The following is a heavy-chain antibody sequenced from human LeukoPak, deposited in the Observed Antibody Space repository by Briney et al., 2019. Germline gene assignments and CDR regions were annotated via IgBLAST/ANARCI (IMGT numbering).Heavy chain of an antibody. D-gene: IGHD2-15*01. CDR2: IHYSGTT. CDR1: GDSINNYY. CDR3: ARDRRYCSGGNCYLHYFDN. J-gene: IGHJ4*02. V-gene: IGHV4-59*01. Sequence: SETLSLTCTVSGDSINNYYWSWIRRSPGQGLEWIGYIHYSGTTNYSPSFKGRLTISIDTSKNQFSLRLNSVTAADTAVYYCARDRRYCSGGNCYLHYFDNWGQGTLVTVSS.